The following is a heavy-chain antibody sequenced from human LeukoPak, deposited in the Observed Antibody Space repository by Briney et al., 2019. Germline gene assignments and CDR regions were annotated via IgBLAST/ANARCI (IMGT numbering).Heavy chain of an antibody. J-gene: IGHJ3*02. V-gene: IGHV3-23*01. CDR1: GFTFSSYA. Sequence: PGGSLRLSCTVSGFTFSSYAMSWVRQAPGKGLEWVSSSGDNTRYADSVKGRFTISSDNSKNTLDLQMNGLRAEDTAVYYCAKSWRYYDSSNYYAFDIWGQGTMVTVSS. CDR3: AKSWRYYDSSNYYAFDI. CDR2: SGDNT. D-gene: IGHD3-22*01.